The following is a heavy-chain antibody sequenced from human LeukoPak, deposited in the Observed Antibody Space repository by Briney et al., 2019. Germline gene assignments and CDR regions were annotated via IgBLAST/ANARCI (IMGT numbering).Heavy chain of an antibody. V-gene: IGHV1-8*01. CDR2: INPNSGNT. CDR3: ASTLSDYGDYYDY. Sequence: ASVKVSCKASGYTLTSYDTNWVRQATGQGLEWMGWINPNSGNTGYAQKFQGRVTMTRNTSISTAYMELSSLRSEDTAVYYCASTLSDYGDYYDYWGQGTLVTVSS. D-gene: IGHD4-17*01. CDR1: GYTLTSYD. J-gene: IGHJ4*02.